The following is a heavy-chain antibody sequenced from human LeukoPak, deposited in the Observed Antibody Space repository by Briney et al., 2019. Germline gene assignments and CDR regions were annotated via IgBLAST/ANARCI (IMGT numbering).Heavy chain of an antibody. Sequence: GGSLRLSCAASGFTFSSYGMHWVRQAPGKGLEWVAVISYDGSNEYYADSVKGRFTISRDNSKNTLYLQMNSLRAEDTAVYYCAKDRRDTSGLFDYWGQGTLVTVSS. V-gene: IGHV3-30*18. CDR2: ISYDGSNE. CDR1: GFTFSSYG. CDR3: AKDRRDTSGLFDY. J-gene: IGHJ4*02. D-gene: IGHD5-24*01.